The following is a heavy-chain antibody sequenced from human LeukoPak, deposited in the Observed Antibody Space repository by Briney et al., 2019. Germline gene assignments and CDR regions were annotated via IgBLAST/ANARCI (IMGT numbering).Heavy chain of an antibody. CDR2: SNAGNGNT. CDR1: GYTFTSYA. D-gene: IGHD2-21*01. J-gene: IGHJ1*01. Sequence: ASVKVSCKASGYTFTSYAMHWVRQAPGQRLEWMGWSNAGNGNTKYSQEFQGRVTITRDTSTSTVYMELSSLRSEDTAVYYCARDESTSILWWWGQGTLVTVSS. V-gene: IGHV1-3*02. CDR3: ARDESTSILWW.